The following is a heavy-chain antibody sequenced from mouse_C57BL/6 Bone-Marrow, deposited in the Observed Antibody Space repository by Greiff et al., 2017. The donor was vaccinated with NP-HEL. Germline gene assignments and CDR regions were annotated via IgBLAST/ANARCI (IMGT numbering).Heavy chain of an antibody. D-gene: IGHD3-3*01. CDR3: SKERAQTYAMDY. V-gene: IGHV14-2*01. Sequence: VQLQQPGAELVKPGASVKLSCTASGFNINDYYMHWVKQRTEQGLEWIGRIDPEDGDTKYAPKFQGKATLTADTSSNTTYLQLSSLTSEDTAVYYCSKERAQTYAMDYWGQGTSVTVSS. CDR2: IDPEDGDT. J-gene: IGHJ4*01. CDR1: GFNINDYY.